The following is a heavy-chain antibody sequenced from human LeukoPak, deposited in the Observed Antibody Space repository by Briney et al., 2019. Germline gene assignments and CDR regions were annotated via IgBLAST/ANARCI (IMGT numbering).Heavy chain of an antibody. J-gene: IGHJ6*02. CDR2: INPNSGNT. D-gene: IGHD2-15*01. CDR3: ARDEVVAAPNYFGMVV. V-gene: IGHV1-2*06. CDR1: GYTFTGYY. Sequence: ASVKVSCKASGYTFTGYYMHWVRQAPGQGLEWMGRINPNSGNTGLAQKFQGRVTLTRDTSLSTAYMELSNLRSDDTAVYYCARDEVVAAPNYFGMVVWGQGTTVSVSS.